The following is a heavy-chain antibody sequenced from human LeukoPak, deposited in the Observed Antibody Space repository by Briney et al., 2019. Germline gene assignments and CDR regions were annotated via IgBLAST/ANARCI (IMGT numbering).Heavy chain of an antibody. J-gene: IGHJ4*02. CDR1: GYTFSGHY. Sequence: ASVKVSCKTSGYTFSGHYMHWVRQAPGQGLEWMGWINPNSGGTNYARKFQGRVTMTRDTSISTAYMELSRLRSDDTAVYYCARLPAYGSGRGDRVDYWGQGTLVTVSS. CDR2: INPNSGGT. CDR3: ARLPAYGSGRGDRVDY. D-gene: IGHD3-10*01. V-gene: IGHV1-2*02.